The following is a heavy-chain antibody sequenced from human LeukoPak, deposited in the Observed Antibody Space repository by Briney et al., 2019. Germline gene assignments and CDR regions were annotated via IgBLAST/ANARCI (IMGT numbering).Heavy chain of an antibody. Sequence: GASVKVSCKASGYTFTSYDINWVRQATGQGLEWMGWMNPNSGNTGYAQKFQGRVTMTRNTSISTAYMELSSLRSEATAVYYCARGRYCSGGSCYWDYYYYYYMDVWGKGTTVTVSS. CDR2: MNPNSGNT. J-gene: IGHJ6*03. CDR3: ARGRYCSGGSCYWDYYYYYYMDV. D-gene: IGHD2-15*01. V-gene: IGHV1-8*01. CDR1: GYTFTSYD.